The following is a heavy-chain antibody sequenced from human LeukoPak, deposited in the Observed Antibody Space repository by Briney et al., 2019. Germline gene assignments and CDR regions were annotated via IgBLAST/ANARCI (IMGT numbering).Heavy chain of an antibody. D-gene: IGHD3-3*01. CDR1: GFTFRSYW. CDR2: INSDGSST. V-gene: IGHV3-74*01. Sequence: PGGSLRLSCAASGFTFRSYWMHWVRQAPGKGLVWLSRINSDGSSTSYADSVKGRFTISRDNAKNTLYLQMNSLRAEDTAVYYCAKNRYDFWSGYYSWGQGTLVTVSS. J-gene: IGHJ4*02. CDR3: AKNRYDFWSGYYS.